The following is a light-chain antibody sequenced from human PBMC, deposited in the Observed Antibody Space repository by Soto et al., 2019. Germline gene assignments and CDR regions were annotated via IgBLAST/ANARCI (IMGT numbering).Light chain of an antibody. CDR2: DAS. Sequence: EIVLTQSPVTLSLSPGERATLSCRASQSINNYLAWYQQKPGQPPRLLIYDASNRATAIPVRFSGSGSGTDFTLNISGLEPEDSAVYYCQYRGIWPPGATFGGGTKVEIK. V-gene: IGKV3-11*01. CDR1: QSINNY. J-gene: IGKJ4*01. CDR3: QYRGIWPPGAT.